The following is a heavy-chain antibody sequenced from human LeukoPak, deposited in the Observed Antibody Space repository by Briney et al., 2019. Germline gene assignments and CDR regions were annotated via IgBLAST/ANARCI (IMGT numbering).Heavy chain of an antibody. J-gene: IGHJ4*02. CDR3: ARHRSGWLQSSFDY. D-gene: IGHD5-24*01. V-gene: IGHV4-61*09. Sequence: PSETLSLTCTVSGGSISSSSYCWSWIRQPAGKGPEWIGHIHTSGSTNYDPSLKSRVTISIDTSKNQFSLKLSSVTAADTAVYYCARHRSGWLQSSFDYWGQGTLVTVSS. CDR2: IHTSGST. CDR1: GGSISSSSYC.